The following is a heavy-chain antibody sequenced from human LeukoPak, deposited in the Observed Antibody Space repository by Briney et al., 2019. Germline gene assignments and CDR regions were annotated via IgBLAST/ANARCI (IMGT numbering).Heavy chain of an antibody. CDR3: ARCDYSNYFAPSYYFDY. Sequence: SETLSLTCTVSGGSLSSYYWSWIRQPPGKGLEWIGYIYYSGSTNYNPSLKSRVTISVDTSKNQFSLKLSSVTAADTAVYYCARCDYSNYFAPSYYFDYWGQGTLVTVSS. CDR1: GGSLSSYY. D-gene: IGHD4-11*01. V-gene: IGHV4-59*01. J-gene: IGHJ4*02. CDR2: IYYSGST.